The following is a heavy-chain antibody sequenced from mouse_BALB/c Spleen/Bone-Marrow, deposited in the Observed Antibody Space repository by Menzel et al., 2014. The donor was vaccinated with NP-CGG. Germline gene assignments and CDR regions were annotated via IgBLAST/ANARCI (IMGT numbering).Heavy chain of an antibody. CDR1: GYTFTSYF. V-gene: IGHV1S56*01. CDR2: IYPGDGST. Sequence: VKLQESGPELVKPGASVKMSCKASGYTFTSYFIHWVKQRPGQGLEWIGWIYPGDGSTKHNEKFKVKTTLTADKSSSTAYMFLSSLTSEDSAIYFCAYYRYDEYFDVWGAGTTVTVSS. CDR3: AYYRYDEYFDV. D-gene: IGHD2-14*01. J-gene: IGHJ1*01.